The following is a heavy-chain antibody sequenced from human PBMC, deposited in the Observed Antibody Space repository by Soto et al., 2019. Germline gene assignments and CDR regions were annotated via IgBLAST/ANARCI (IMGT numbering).Heavy chain of an antibody. CDR2: INPKTGTT. Sequence: ASVKVSCKASGYTFTNYYIHWVRQAPGQGLEWVGLINPKTGTTNDAPKFQGRVTMTSDTSTSTAYMERSSLRSEDTAVFYCPRVLEGRSYYDSSGYWGQGTLVTASS. V-gene: IGHV1-2*06. CDR1: GYTFTNYY. CDR3: PRVLEGRSYYDSSGY. J-gene: IGHJ4*02. D-gene: IGHD3-22*01.